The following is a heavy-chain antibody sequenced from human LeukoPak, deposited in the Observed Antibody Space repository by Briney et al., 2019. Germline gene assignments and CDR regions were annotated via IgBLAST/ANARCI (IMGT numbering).Heavy chain of an antibody. CDR2: ISFDGSNK. V-gene: IGHV3-30*03. Sequence: GRSLRLSCAASGFTFSNYGMHWVRQAPGKGLEWVAVISFDGSNKYYADSVKGRFTISRDNSKNTLYLQMNSLRAEDTAVYYCARRPHYYYFYYMDVWGKGTTVTVSS. CDR3: ARRPHYYYFYYMDV. J-gene: IGHJ6*03. CDR1: GFTFSNYG.